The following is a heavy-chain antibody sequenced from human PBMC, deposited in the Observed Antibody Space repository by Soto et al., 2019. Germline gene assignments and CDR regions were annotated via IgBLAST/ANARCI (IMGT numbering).Heavy chain of an antibody. V-gene: IGHV3-7*01. D-gene: IGHD6-19*01. CDR2: IKQDGSEK. CDR3: AKGGRQWLVKSDFNY. CDR1: GFTFSSYW. Sequence: HPGGSLRLSCAASGFTFSSYWMSWVRQAPGKGLEWVANIKQDGSEKYYVDSVKGRFTISRDNAKNTVSLEMTSLRAEDTAVYYCAKGGRQWLVKSDFNYWGQGALVTV. J-gene: IGHJ4*02.